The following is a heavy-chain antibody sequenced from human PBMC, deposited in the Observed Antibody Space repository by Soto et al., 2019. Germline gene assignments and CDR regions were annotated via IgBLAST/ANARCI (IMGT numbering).Heavy chain of an antibody. J-gene: IGHJ4*02. D-gene: IGHD4-17*01. CDR3: AKDFRTTPAPIDY. CDR1: GVTFSSYA. CDR2: ISGSGGST. V-gene: IGHV3-23*01. Sequence: GGSMRLSCAASGVTFSSYAISWVRQAPGKGLEWVSAISGSGGSTYYADSVKGRFTISRDNSKNTLCLQMNSLRAEDTAVYYCAKDFRTTPAPIDYWGEGTLVTVSS.